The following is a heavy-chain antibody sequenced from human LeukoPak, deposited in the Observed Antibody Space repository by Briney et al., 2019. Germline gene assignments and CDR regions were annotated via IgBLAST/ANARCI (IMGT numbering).Heavy chain of an antibody. D-gene: IGHD1-26*01. CDR3: ARDRPGGSSLDY. CDR1: GVSFSGYY. Sequence: SETLSLTCAVYGVSFSGYYWSWIRQPPGKGLEWIGEINHSGSTNYNPSLKSRVTISVDTSKNQFSLKLSSVTAADTAVYYCARDRPGGSSLDYWGQGTLVTVSS. J-gene: IGHJ4*02. CDR2: INHSGST. V-gene: IGHV4-34*01.